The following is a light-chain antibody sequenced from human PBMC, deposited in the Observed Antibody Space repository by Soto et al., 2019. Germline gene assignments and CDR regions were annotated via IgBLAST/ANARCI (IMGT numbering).Light chain of an antibody. J-gene: IGLJ1*01. Sequence: QSVLTQPASVSGSPGQSITISCTGTSSDVGSYNLVSWYQQHPGKAPKLMIYEGSKRPSGVSNRFSGSKSGNTASLTISGLLAEDEADYYCCSYAGSSTSYVFGTGTKVT. CDR2: EGS. V-gene: IGLV2-23*01. CDR3: CSYAGSSTSYV. CDR1: SSDVGSYNL.